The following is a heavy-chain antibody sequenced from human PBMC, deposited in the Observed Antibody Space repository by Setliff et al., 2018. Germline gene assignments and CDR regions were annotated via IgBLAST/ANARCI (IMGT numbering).Heavy chain of an antibody. D-gene: IGHD5-18*01. J-gene: IGHJ6*02. CDR2: IIPILGIA. V-gene: IGHV1-69*10. CDR1: GGTFSSYA. CDR3: ARVTAMVRYYYGMDV. Sequence: SVKVSCKASGGTFSSYAISWVRQAPGQGLEWMGGIIPILGIANYAQKFQGRVTITADRSTSTAYMELSSLGSEDTAVYYCARVTAMVRYYYGMDVWGQGTTVTVSS.